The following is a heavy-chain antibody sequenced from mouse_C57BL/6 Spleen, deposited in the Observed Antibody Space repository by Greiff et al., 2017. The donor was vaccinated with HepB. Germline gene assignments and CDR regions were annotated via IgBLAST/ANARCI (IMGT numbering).Heavy chain of an antibody. CDR3: ARVGDSWYFDV. CDR1: GFTFSDYG. V-gene: IGHV5-17*01. CDR2: ISSGSSTI. Sequence: EVKLEESGGGLVKPGGSLKLSCAASGFTFSDYGMHWVRQAPEKGLEWVAYISSGSSTIYYADTVKGRFTISRDNAKNTLFLQMTSLRSEDTAMYYCARVGDSWYFDVWGTGTTVTVSS. D-gene: IGHD2-13*01. J-gene: IGHJ1*03.